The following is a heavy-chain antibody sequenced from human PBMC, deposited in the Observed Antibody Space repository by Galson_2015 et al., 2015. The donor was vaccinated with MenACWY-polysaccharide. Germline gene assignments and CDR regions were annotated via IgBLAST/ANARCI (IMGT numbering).Heavy chain of an antibody. CDR1: GYTFTSYG. CDR2: ISDYNGNT. D-gene: IGHD3-3*01. CDR3: ARGPITVLDS. V-gene: IGHV1-18*01. Sequence: ASGYTFTSYGITWVRQAPGQGLEWMGWISDYNGNTNYAQSLQGRVTLTRDTSTSAAYMELRSLRSDDTAVYYCARGPITVLDSWGQGTLVTVSS. J-gene: IGHJ4*02.